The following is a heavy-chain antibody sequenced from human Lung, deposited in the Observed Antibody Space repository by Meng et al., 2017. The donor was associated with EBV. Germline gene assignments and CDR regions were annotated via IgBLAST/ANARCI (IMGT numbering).Heavy chain of an antibody. CDR3: ARGRQIGWQGGDFAY. CDR2: INHSGHT. Sequence: QARLQQWGAGLLKPSETLSLRCAFSGGSFRGYYWSWIRQSPERGLEWIGEINHSGHTNYNPSLKSRVTISVDTSKNQFSLNLSSVTAADTAVYYCARGRQIGWQGGDFAYWSQGTLVTVFS. D-gene: IGHD2-15*01. J-gene: IGHJ4*02. V-gene: IGHV4-34*02. CDR1: GGSFRGYY.